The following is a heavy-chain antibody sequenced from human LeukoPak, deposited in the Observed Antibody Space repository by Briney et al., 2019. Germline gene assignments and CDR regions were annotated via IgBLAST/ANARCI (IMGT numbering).Heavy chain of an antibody. CDR2: IRYDGSNK. CDR1: GFTFSTYA. V-gene: IGHV3-30*02. Sequence: GGSLRLSCAASGFTFSTYAMSWVRQAPGKGLEWVAFIRYDGSNKYYADSVKGRFTISRDNSKNTLYLQMNSLRAEDTAVYYCAKMVNYYDSSGYLSHWGQGTLVTVSS. D-gene: IGHD3-22*01. J-gene: IGHJ4*02. CDR3: AKMVNYYDSSGYLSH.